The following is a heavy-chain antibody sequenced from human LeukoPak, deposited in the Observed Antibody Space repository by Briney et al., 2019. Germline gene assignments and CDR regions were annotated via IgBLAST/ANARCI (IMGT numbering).Heavy chain of an antibody. CDR1: GYSISIDYY. CDR3: AGKRAFYYFDS. Sequence: SETLSLTCTVSGYSISIDYYWGWVRQTPGKGLEWIASIYHSGTTDYNPSLQSRITMFVDTSRNQFSLKLGSVTAADTAVYYCAGKRAFYYFDSWGPGTLVTVSA. CDR2: IYHSGTT. J-gene: IGHJ4*02. V-gene: IGHV4-38-2*02.